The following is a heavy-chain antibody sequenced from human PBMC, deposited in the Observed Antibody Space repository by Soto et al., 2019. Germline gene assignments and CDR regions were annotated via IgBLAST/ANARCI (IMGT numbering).Heavy chain of an antibody. CDR3: AKLIVGATYFDY. CDR1: GFTFSSYG. Sequence: QVQLVESGGGVVQPGGSLRLSCAASGFTFSSYGMHWVRQAPGKGLEWVAVISYDGSNKYYADSVKGRFTISRDNSKNTLYLQMNSLRAEDTAVYYCAKLIVGATYFDYWGQGTLVTVSS. J-gene: IGHJ4*02. V-gene: IGHV3-30*18. D-gene: IGHD1-26*01. CDR2: ISYDGSNK.